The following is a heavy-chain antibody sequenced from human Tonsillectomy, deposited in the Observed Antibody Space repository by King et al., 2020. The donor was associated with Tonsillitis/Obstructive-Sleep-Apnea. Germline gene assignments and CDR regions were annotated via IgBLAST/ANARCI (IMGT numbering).Heavy chain of an antibody. D-gene: IGHD2-21*02. Sequence: QLVQSGAEVKKPGASVNVSCKASGNTLSGYYIHWVRQAPGQGLEWMGWINTNTGGTNYAQKFQDRVTMIRDTSISTAYMELRSLRSDDTAVYYCTRSDSNPLNGKDIWGRGTTVTVSS. CDR3: TRSDSNPLNGKDI. CDR2: INTNTGGT. V-gene: IGHV1-2*02. CDR1: GNTLSGYY. J-gene: IGHJ6*02.